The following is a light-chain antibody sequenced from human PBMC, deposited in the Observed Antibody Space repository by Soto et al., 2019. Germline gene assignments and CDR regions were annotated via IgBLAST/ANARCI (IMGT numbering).Light chain of an antibody. CDR1: QSVGGNS. V-gene: IGKV3-20*01. J-gene: IGKJ1*01. CDR3: QQYQNSPRT. Sequence: ETVLTQSPGTLSLSPGERATVSCRASQSVGGNSLAWYQQRPGQAPRLLIYDTSKRATGMPDRFSGSGSGTDFTLTISRLEPADFAVYYCQQYQNSPRTFGQWTKVEIK. CDR2: DTS.